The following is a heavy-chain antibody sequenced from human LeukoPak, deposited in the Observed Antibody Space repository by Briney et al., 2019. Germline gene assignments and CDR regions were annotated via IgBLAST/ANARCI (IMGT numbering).Heavy chain of an antibody. CDR1: GFTFNTYA. J-gene: IGHJ4*02. CDR2: IQYDGSDK. D-gene: IGHD1-26*01. Sequence: PGGSLRPSCAASGFTFNTYAMHWVRQAPGKGLEWVAVIQYDGSDKYYTDSVKGRFTISRDNSKNTLYLQMNSLRAEDTAVYYCARDYTGKYTVEYWGQGTLVTVSS. V-gene: IGHV3-30*19. CDR3: ARDYTGKYTVEY.